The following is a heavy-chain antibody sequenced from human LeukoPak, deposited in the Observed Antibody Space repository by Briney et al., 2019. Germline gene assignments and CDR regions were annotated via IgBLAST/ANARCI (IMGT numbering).Heavy chain of an antibody. CDR3: TMVRGVTSWRLDY. V-gene: IGHV1-69*05. CDR1: GGTFSSYA. Sequence: SVKVSCKASGGTFSSYAISWVRQAPGQGLEWMGRIIPIFGTANYAQKFQGRVTITTDESTSTAYMELSSLRSEDTAEYYCTMVRGVTSWRLDYWGQGTLVTVSS. J-gene: IGHJ4*02. CDR2: IIPIFGTA. D-gene: IGHD3-10*01.